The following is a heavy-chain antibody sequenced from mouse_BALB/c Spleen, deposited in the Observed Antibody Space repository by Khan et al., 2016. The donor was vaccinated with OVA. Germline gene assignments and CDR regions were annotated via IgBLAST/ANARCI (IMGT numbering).Heavy chain of an antibody. J-gene: IGHJ3*01. CDR2: IFPGTGTT. Sequence: QVQLQQSGAELVKPGASVKLSCKTSGYTFTNYWIQWVKQRPGQGLGWIGEIFPGTGTTYYTENFKAKATLTIDTSSSTAYMHRSSLTSEDSAVYFCARGYFGNYEFAYWGQGTLVTVSA. CDR3: ARGYFGNYEFAY. D-gene: IGHD2-1*01. V-gene: IGHV1S132*01. CDR1: GYTFTNYW.